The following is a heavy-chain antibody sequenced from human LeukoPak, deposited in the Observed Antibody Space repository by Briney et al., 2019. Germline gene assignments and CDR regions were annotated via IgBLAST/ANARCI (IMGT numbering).Heavy chain of an antibody. CDR2: ISTDGTT. J-gene: IGHJ6*03. V-gene: IGHV3-23*01. CDR1: GFTFGNYA. D-gene: IGHD3-16*01. Sequence: GGALRLSCADSGFTFGNYAMTWVRQAPGKGLESVSSISTDGTTYYAHSVKGRFTLSRDNSKNTLHLQMRSLKAEDTAVYYCAKLGHGGYYSYMHVWGKGTTVTVSS. CDR3: AKLGHGGYYSYMHV.